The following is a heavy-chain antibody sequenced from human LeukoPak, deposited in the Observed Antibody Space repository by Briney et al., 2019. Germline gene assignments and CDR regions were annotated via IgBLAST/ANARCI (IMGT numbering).Heavy chain of an antibody. Sequence: GGSLRLSCAASGFTFSSSWMSWVRQAPGKRLEWVANIKQDGSDKYYVDSVKGRFTISRDNAKKSLYLQMNSLRVEDTAVYYCARDGGGPLDWGQGTLVTVSS. CDR1: GFTFSSSW. CDR3: ARDGGGPLD. CDR2: IKQDGSDK. J-gene: IGHJ4*02. D-gene: IGHD3-10*01. V-gene: IGHV3-7*01.